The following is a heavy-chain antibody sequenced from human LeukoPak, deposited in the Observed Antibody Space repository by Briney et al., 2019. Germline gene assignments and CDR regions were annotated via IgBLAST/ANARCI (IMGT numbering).Heavy chain of an antibody. J-gene: IGHJ6*02. CDR3: AKDYCSSTSCYYYYYGMDV. CDR2: ISGSGGST. Sequence: GGSLRLSCAASGFTFSRYAMSWVRQAPGKGLEWVSAISGSGGSTYYADSVKGRFTISRDNSKNTLYLQMNSLRAEDTAVYYCAKDYCSSTSCYYYYYGMDVWGQGTTVTVSS. V-gene: IGHV3-23*01. CDR1: GFTFSRYA. D-gene: IGHD2-2*01.